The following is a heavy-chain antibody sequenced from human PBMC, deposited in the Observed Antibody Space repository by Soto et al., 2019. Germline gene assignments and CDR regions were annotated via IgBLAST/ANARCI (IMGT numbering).Heavy chain of an antibody. V-gene: IGHV3-48*03. CDR1: GFTFSSYE. Sequence: VGSLRLSCAASGFTFSSYEMHWVRQAPGEGLDWVSYISTSGDTIYYADSVQGRFTISRDNAKNSLYLQMNSLRAEDTAVHYCVREGLYFFDYWGQGTLVTVSS. J-gene: IGHJ4*02. CDR2: ISTSGDTI. CDR3: VREGLYFFDY.